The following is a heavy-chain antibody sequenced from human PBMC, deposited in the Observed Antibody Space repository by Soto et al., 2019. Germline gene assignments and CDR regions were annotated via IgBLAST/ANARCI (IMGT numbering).Heavy chain of an antibody. J-gene: IGHJ6*02. CDR3: ARGDCSGGSCYSAYYYGMDG. CDR2: ISSSSSYI. D-gene: IGHD2-15*01. Sequence: PGGSLRLSCAASGFTFSSYSMNWVRQAPGKGLEWVSSISSSSSYIYYADSVKGRFTISRDNAKNSLYLQMNSLRAEDTAVYYCARGDCSGGSCYSAYYYGMDGWGQGNTVTVSS. V-gene: IGHV3-21*01. CDR1: GFTFSSYS.